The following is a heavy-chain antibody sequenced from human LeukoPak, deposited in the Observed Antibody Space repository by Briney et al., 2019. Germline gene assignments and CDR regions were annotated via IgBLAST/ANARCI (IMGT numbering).Heavy chain of an antibody. J-gene: IGHJ4*02. D-gene: IGHD3-10*01. V-gene: IGHV3-66*01. CDR2: IYSGGST. Sequence: PGGSLRLSCAASGFTVRNNYMSWVRQAPGKGLEWVSVIYSGGSTYYADPVKGRFTISRDNSKNTLYPQMNSLRAEDTAVYFCATGERMVRGDGVDYWGQGTLVTVSS. CDR3: ATGERMVRGDGVDY. CDR1: GFTVRNNY.